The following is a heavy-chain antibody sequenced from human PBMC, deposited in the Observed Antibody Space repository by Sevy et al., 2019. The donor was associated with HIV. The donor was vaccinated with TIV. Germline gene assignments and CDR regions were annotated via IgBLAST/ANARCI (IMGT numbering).Heavy chain of an antibody. CDR1: GGSISGYY. CDR2: IYYSGST. V-gene: IGHV4-59*01. CDR3: ARTPVIMITSGGVIALRQFDF. Sequence: SESLSLTCTVSGGSISGYYWSWIRQPPGKGLEWIGYIYYSGSTNYNPSLKNRVTMSVDTSKNQFSLKMSSVTAADTAVYYCARTPVIMITSGGVIALRQFDFWGQGTLVTVFS. D-gene: IGHD3-16*02. J-gene: IGHJ4*02.